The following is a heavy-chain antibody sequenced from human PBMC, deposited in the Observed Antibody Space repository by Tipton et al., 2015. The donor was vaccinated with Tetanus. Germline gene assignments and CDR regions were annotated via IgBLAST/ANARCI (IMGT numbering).Heavy chain of an antibody. CDR2: ISSSGSTI. Sequence: SLRLSCAASGSTFSDYYMSWIRQAPGKGLEWVSYISSSGSTIYYADSAKGRFTISRDNAKNSLYLQMNSLRAEDTAVYYCARDHYGSGSRKKNWFDPWGQGTLVTVSS. D-gene: IGHD3-10*01. CDR3: ARDHYGSGSRKKNWFDP. CDR1: GSTFSDYY. J-gene: IGHJ5*02. V-gene: IGHV3-11*01.